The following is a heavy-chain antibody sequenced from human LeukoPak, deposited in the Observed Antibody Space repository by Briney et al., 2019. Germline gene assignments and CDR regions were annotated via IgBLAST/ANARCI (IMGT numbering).Heavy chain of an antibody. D-gene: IGHD3-16*01. CDR1: GGSISSYY. V-gene: IGHV4-59*12. Sequence: SETLSLTCTVSGGSISSYYWSWIRQPPGKGLEWSGYIYYSGSTKYNPSLKSRVTISVDTSKNQFSLKRSSVAAGATALYYCASRHGGGVDYYYYMDVWVKGTTVTVSS. CDR2: IYYSGST. J-gene: IGHJ6*03. CDR3: ASRHGGGVDYYYYMDV.